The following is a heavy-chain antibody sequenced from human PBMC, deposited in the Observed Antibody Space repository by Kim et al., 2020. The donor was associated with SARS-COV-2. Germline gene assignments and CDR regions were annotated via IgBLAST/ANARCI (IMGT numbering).Heavy chain of an antibody. CDR2: INHSGST. J-gene: IGHJ4*02. V-gene: IGHV4-34*01. CDR1: GGSFSGYY. D-gene: IGHD6-13*01. Sequence: SETLSLTCAVYGGSFSGYYWSWIRQPPGKGLEWIGEINHSGSTNYNPSLKSRVTISVDTSKNQFSLKLSSVTAADTAVYYCARVGYRSSWYGGFDYWGQG. CDR3: ARVGYRSSWYGGFDY.